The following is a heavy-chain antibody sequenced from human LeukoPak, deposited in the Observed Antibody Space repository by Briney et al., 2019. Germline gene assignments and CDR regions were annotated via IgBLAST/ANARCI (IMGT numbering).Heavy chain of an antibody. CDR3: ARAPLYCGGDCYLPYFDY. Sequence: SETLSLTCVVYGGSFSGYYWSWIRQPPGKGLEWIGEINHSGSTNYNPSLKSRVTISVDTSKNQFSLKLSSVTAADTAVYYCARAPLYCGGDCYLPYFDYWGQGTLVTVSS. CDR2: INHSGST. D-gene: IGHD2-21*02. J-gene: IGHJ4*02. V-gene: IGHV4-34*01. CDR1: GGSFSGYY.